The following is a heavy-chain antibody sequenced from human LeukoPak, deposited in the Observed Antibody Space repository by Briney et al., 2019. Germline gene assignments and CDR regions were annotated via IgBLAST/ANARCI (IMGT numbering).Heavy chain of an antibody. J-gene: IGHJ5*02. CDR2: IIPIFGTA. CDR3: ARGPALQVVTAIVRWRFDP. V-gene: IGHV1-69*01. CDR1: GGTFSSYA. Sequence: SVKVSCKASGGTFSSYAISWVRQAPGQGLEWMGGIIPIFGTANYAQKFQGRVTITADESTSTAYMELSSLRSEDTAVYYCARGPALQVVTAIVRWRFDPLGQGTLVTVSS. D-gene: IGHD2-21*02.